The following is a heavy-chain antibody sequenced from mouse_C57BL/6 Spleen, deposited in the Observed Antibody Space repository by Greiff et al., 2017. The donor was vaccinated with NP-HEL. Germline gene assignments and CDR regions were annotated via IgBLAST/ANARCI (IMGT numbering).Heavy chain of an antibody. CDR2: IRSKSNNYAT. J-gene: IGHJ1*03. CDR3: VRRGIWYFDV. V-gene: IGHV10-1*01. CDR1: GFSFNTYA. Sequence: EVQVVESGGGLVQPKGSLKLSCAASGFSFNTYAMNWVRQAPGKGLEWVARIRSKSNNYATYYADSVKDRFTISRDDSESMLYLQMNNLKTEDTAMYYCVRRGIWYFDVWGTGTTVTVSS.